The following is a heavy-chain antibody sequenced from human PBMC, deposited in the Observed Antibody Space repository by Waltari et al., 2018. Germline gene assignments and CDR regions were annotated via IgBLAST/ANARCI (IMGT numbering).Heavy chain of an antibody. CDR3: ARDQYGGYPPNAFDL. V-gene: IGHV1-2*02. CDR1: GDALSGFY. CDR2: INPNSGDT. J-gene: IGHJ3*01. D-gene: IGHD3-16*02. Sequence: QAQLMQSGAEVKQPRASVKGTCKDSGDALSGFYIHWVRQAPGQGLEWMGWINPNSGDTHHAQKFQDSVTLTRDTSITTTYLELSSLTSDDAAVYFCARDQYGGYPPNAFDLWGQGTKVTVSS.